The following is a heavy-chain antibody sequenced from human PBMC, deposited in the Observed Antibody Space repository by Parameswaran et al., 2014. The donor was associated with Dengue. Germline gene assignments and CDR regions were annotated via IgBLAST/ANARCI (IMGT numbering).Heavy chain of an antibody. D-gene: IGHD5-24*01. CDR2: INPNSGGT. V-gene: IGHV1-2*04. CDR3: ARVRDGYNPGADAFDI. Sequence: WVRQAPGQGLEWMGWINPNSGGTNYAQKFQGWVTMTRDTSISTAYMELSRLRSDDTAVYYCARVRDGYNPGADAFDIWGQGTMVTVSS. J-gene: IGHJ3*02.